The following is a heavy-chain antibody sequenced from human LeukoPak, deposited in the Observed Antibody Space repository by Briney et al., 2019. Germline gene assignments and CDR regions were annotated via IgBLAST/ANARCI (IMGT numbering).Heavy chain of an antibody. D-gene: IGHD4-17*01. J-gene: IGHJ4*02. CDR3: AKDQYGDYYSY. V-gene: IGHV3-30*18. CDR1: GFTFSSYW. CDR2: ISYDGSNK. Sequence: GGSLRLSCAASGFTFSSYWMSWVRQAPGKGLEWVAVISYDGSNKYYADSVKGRFTISRDNSKNTLYLQMNSLRAEDTAVYYCAKDQYGDYYSYWGQGTLVTVSS.